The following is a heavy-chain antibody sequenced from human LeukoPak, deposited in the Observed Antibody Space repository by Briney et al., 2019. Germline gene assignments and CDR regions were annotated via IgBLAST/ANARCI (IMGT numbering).Heavy chain of an antibody. Sequence: GGSPRLSCAASGFTFSSYSMNWVRQAPGKGLEWVSSISSSSSYIYYADSVKGRFTISRDNAKNSLHLQMNSLRAEDTAVYYCARVGSSGYYFGHFDYWGQGTLVTVSS. CDR3: ARVGSSGYYFGHFDY. V-gene: IGHV3-21*01. J-gene: IGHJ4*02. CDR2: ISSSSSYI. CDR1: GFTFSSYS. D-gene: IGHD3-22*01.